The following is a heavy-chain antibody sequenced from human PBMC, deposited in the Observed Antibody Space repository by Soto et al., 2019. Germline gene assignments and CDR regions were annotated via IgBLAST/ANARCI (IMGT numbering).Heavy chain of an antibody. CDR1: GFTFSSYE. V-gene: IGHV3-48*03. CDR3: ARGVYSSGWPARVYFDY. D-gene: IGHD6-19*01. Sequence: PGGSLRLSCAASGFTFSSYEMNWVRQAPGKGLEWVSYISSSGSTIYYADSVKGRFTISRDNAKNSLYLQMNSLRAEDTAVYYCARGVYSSGWPARVYFDYWGQGTLVTVSS. CDR2: ISSSGSTI. J-gene: IGHJ4*02.